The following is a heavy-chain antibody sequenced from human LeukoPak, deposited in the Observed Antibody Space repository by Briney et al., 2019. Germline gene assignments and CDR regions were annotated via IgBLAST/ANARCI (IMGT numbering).Heavy chain of an antibody. J-gene: IGHJ6*03. CDR3: ARVDRADYSTSPVPYYNYYMNA. V-gene: IGHV3-21*06. Sequence: GGSLRLSCAASGFAFSIYSVTWVRQAPGKGLEWVASISSTSSYICYAGSVRGRFTISRDNAQYLAYLQMNSLRAEDTAVYYCARVDRADYSTSPVPYYNYYMNAWDKVITFIVSS. CDR1: GFAFSIYS. CDR2: ISSTSSYI. D-gene: IGHD6-13*01.